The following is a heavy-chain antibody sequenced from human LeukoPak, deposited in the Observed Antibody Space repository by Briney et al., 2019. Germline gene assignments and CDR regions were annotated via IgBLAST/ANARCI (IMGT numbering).Heavy chain of an antibody. D-gene: IGHD4-17*01. V-gene: IGHV3-49*04. CDR1: GLTFGDYA. CDR3: HRWTTVTTFDN. J-gene: IGHJ4*02. CDR2: FTGRHYGGTT. Sequence: PGRSLRLSCTASGLTFGDYAVTWVRQGPGKGLEWVASFTGRHYGGTTEYAASVRGRFTISIDDSKTIAYPHMNRLTIEDTATYYCHRWTTVTTFDNWGQGTLVIVSS.